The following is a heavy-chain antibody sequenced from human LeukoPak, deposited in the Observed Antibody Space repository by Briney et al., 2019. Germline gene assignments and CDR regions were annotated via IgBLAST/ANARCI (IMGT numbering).Heavy chain of an antibody. CDR3: ARGTGSYYGHFDY. D-gene: IGHD1-26*01. CDR1: GFTFSNYR. J-gene: IGHJ4*02. CDR2: ISSSTSGYTI. V-gene: IGHV3-48*01. Sequence: GGSLRLSCAASGFTFSNYRMNWVRQAPGKGLEWVSYISSSTSGYTIYYADSVRGRFTISRDNAKNSLYLQMNGLRAEDTAVYYCARGTGSYYGHFDYWGQGTLVTVSS.